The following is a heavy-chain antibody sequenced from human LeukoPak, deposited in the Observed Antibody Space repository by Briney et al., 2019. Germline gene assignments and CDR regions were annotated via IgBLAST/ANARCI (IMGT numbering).Heavy chain of an antibody. CDR3: ARIDGYNQLYYFDY. CDR2: ICYSGST. J-gene: IGHJ4*02. V-gene: IGHV4-31*03. CDR1: GGSISSGGYY. Sequence: PSQTLSLTCTVSGGSISSGGYYWSWIRQHPGKGLEWIGYICYSGSTYYNPSLKSRVTISVDTSKNQFSLKLSSVTAADTAVYYCARIDGYNQLYYFDYWGQGTLVTVSS. D-gene: IGHD5-24*01.